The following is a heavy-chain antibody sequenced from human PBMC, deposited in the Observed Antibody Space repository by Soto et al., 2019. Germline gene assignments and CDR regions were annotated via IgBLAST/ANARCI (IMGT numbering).Heavy chain of an antibody. Sequence: PSETLSLTCAVSGYSIASGYYWAWIRQSPGKGLEWIGSIYHAGSVYYNPSLNSRVAVSLDTSKNHFSLKLTSVTAADTAMYYCASPVVDPSYYGMDVWGQGTTVTVSS. V-gene: IGHV4-38-2*01. CDR1: GYSIASGYY. CDR3: ASPVVDPSYYGMDV. CDR2: IYHAGSV. D-gene: IGHD2-2*01. J-gene: IGHJ6*02.